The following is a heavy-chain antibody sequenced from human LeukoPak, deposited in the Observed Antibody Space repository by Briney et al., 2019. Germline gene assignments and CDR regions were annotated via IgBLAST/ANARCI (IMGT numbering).Heavy chain of an antibody. J-gene: IGHJ4*02. V-gene: IGHV4-59*01. D-gene: IGHD6-19*01. CDR2: IYNSGST. CDR3: ARESGQWLFDS. Sequence: SETLSLTCTVSGGSISSYSWSWIRQPPGKGLEWIGYIYNSGSTKHNPSLKSRVTISEDTSKNQFSLKLNSVTAADTAVYYCARESGQWLFDSWGQGTLVTVSS. CDR1: GGSISSYS.